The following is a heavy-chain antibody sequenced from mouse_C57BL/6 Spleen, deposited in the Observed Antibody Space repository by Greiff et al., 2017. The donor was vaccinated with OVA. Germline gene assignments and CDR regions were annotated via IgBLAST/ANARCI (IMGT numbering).Heavy chain of an antibody. V-gene: IGHV5-6*01. CDR3: ARQGSGYVY. D-gene: IGHD3-2*02. Sequence: EVQLVESGGDLVKPGGSLKLSCAASGFTFSSYGMSWVRQTPDKRLEWVATISSGGSYTYYPDSVKGRFTISRDNAKNTLYLQMSSLKSEDTAMYYCARQGSGYVYWGQGTLVTVSA. CDR2: ISSGGSYT. J-gene: IGHJ3*01. CDR1: GFTFSSYG.